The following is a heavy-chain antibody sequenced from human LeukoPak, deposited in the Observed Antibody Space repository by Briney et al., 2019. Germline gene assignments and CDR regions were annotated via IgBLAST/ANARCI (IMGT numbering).Heavy chain of an antibody. D-gene: IGHD3-10*01. CDR2: IIPIFGTA. J-gene: IGHJ4*02. CDR3: ARAWTVGSYFDY. V-gene: IGHV1-69*13. CDR1: GGTFSRYA. Sequence: SVKVSCKASGGTFSRYAISWVRQAPGQGLEWMGGIIPIFGTANYAQKFQGRVTITADESTSTAYMELSSLRSEDTAVYYCARAWTVGSYFDYWGQGTPVTVSS.